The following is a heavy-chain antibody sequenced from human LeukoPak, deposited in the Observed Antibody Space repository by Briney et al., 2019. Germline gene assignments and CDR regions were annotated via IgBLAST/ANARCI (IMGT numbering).Heavy chain of an antibody. CDR3: ARDVPHNWFDT. Sequence: GGSLRLSCAASGFTFSSYSMNWVRQAPGKGLEWVLSISSSSSYIYYADSVKGRFTISRDNAKNSLYLQMNSLRAEDTAVYYCARDVPHNWFDTWGQGTLVTVSS. CDR1: GFTFSSYS. CDR2: ISSSSSYI. J-gene: IGHJ5*02. V-gene: IGHV3-21*01.